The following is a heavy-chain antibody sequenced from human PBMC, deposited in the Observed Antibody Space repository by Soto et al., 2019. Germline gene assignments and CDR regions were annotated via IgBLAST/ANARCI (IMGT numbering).Heavy chain of an antibody. CDR1: GYTFTSYA. J-gene: IGHJ4*02. Sequence: QVQLVQSGAEVKKPGASVKVSCKASGYTFTSYAMHWVRQAPGQRLEWMGWINAGNGNTKYSQKFQGRVTITRDTSASTAYIELSSLRSEDTAVYYCVRGLAPYYFDYWGQGTLVTVSS. V-gene: IGHV1-3*01. CDR2: INAGNGNT. CDR3: VRGLAPYYFDY. D-gene: IGHD6-19*01.